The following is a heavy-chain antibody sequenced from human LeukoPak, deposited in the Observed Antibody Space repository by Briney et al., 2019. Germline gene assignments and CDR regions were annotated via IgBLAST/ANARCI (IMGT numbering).Heavy chain of an antibody. J-gene: IGHJ4*02. V-gene: IGHV1-69*05. CDR2: IIPNFGTA. CDR1: GGTFSSYA. CDR3: ATTGRAYSYALDY. D-gene: IGHD5-18*01. Sequence: VASVKVSCKSSGGTFSSYAISWVRQDPGQGLEWMGGIIPNFGTANYAQKFQGRVTITTDESTSTAYMELSSLRSEDTAVYYCATTGRAYSYALDYWGQGTLVTVSS.